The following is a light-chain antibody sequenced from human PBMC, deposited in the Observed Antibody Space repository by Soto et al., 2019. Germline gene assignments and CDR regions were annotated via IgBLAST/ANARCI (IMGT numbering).Light chain of an antibody. Sequence: EIVLTQSPGTLSLSPGERATLSCRASQSVSSNYLAWYQQKAGQAPRLLIYGASTRATGIPARFSGSGSGTEFTLTISSLQSEDFAVYYCQQYNDWPPLTFGGGTKVDIK. CDR2: GAS. J-gene: IGKJ4*01. CDR1: QSVSSN. V-gene: IGKV3-15*01. CDR3: QQYNDWPPLT.